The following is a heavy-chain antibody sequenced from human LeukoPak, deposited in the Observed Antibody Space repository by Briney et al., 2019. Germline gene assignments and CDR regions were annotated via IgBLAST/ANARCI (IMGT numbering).Heavy chain of an antibody. CDR1: GYSISSGHY. D-gene: IGHD5-18*01. V-gene: IGHV4-38-2*02. Sequence: PSETLSLTCTVSGYSISSGHYWGWIRQPPGEGLEWIGSIYHSGSTYYNPSLKSRVTISVDTSKTQFSVKLSSVTAADTAMYYCARVGYNYGKGWFDPWGQGNLVTVSS. J-gene: IGHJ5*02. CDR3: ARVGYNYGKGWFDP. CDR2: IYHSGST.